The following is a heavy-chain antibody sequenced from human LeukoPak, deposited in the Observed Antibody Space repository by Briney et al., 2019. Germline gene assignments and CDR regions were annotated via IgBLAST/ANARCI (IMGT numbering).Heavy chain of an antibody. D-gene: IGHD1-26*01. V-gene: IGHV3-23*01. CDR3: ASSGSYRSDY. J-gene: IGHJ4*02. CDR1: GFTFSSYA. Sequence: GGSLRLSCAASGFTFSSYAMSWVRQAPGKGLEWVSAISGSGGSTYYADSVKGRFTISRDNSKNALYLQMNSLRDEDTAVYYCASSGSYRSDYWGQGTLVTVSS. CDR2: ISGSGGST.